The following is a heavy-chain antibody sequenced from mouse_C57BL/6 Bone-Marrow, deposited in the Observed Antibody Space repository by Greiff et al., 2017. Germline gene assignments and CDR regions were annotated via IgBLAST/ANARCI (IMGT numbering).Heavy chain of an antibody. V-gene: IGHV1-69*01. J-gene: IGHJ2*01. Sequence: QVQLQQPGAELVMPGASVKLSCKASGYTFTSYWMHWVKQRPGQGLEWIGEIDPSDSYTNYNQTFKGKSTLTVDKSSSTAYMQLSSLTSEDSAVYYCAREGVYWGQGTTLTVSS. CDR1: GYTFTSYW. CDR2: IDPSDSYT. CDR3: AREGVY.